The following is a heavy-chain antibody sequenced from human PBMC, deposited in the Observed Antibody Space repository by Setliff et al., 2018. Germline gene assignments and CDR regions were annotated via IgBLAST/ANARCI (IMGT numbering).Heavy chain of an antibody. CDR3: ARAKKGGYVGYVADAFDI. CDR1: GGSVGNSFYY. Sequence: SETLSLTCTVSGGSVGNSFYYWSWIRQPAGKGPEWIGHIYTSWSSNYNPSLKSRVSMSVDMSKNQFSLKLNSVTAADTAVYFCARAKKGGYVGYVADAFDIWGQGTTVTVSS. CDR2: IYTSWSS. D-gene: IGHD5-12*01. V-gene: IGHV4-61*10. J-gene: IGHJ3*02.